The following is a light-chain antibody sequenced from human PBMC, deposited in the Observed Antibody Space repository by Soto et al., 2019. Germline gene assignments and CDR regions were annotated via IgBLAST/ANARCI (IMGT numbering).Light chain of an antibody. Sequence: HSVLTQPASVSGSPGQSITISCTGTSSDVGSYNLVSWYQQHPGKAPKLMIYEVSKRPSGVSNRFSGSKSGNTASLTISGLQAEDEADYYCCSYAGSSTFGVFGGGTKLTV. V-gene: IGLV2-23*02. CDR3: CSYAGSSTFGV. J-gene: IGLJ2*01. CDR1: SSDVGSYNL. CDR2: EVS.